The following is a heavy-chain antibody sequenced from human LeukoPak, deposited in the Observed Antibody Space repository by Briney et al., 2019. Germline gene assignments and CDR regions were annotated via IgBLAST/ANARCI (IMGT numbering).Heavy chain of an antibody. Sequence: GASVKVSCKASGYTFTSYDINWVRQASGQGLEWMGWMNPNSGNTGYAQKFQGRVTMTRDTSITTACLELSSLNSEDTAVYYCARGTRDCSASSCYNYWGQGTLVTVSS. J-gene: IGHJ4*02. CDR2: MNPNSGNT. D-gene: IGHD2-2*02. CDR3: ARGTRDCSASSCYNY. CDR1: GYTFTSYD. V-gene: IGHV1-8*01.